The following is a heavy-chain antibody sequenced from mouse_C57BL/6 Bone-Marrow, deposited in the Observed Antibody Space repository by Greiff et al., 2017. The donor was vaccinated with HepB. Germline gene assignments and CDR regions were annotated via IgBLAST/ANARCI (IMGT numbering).Heavy chain of an antibody. Sequence: VQLQQSGAELARPGASVKLSCKASGYTFTSYGISWVKQRTGQGLEWIGEIYPRSGNTYYNEKFKGKATLTADKSSSTAYMELRSLTSEDSAVYFCARERGYYYGSLPWFAYWGQGTLVTVSA. CDR1: GYTFTSYG. V-gene: IGHV1-81*01. CDR3: ARERGYYYGSLPWFAY. J-gene: IGHJ3*01. CDR2: IYPRSGNT. D-gene: IGHD1-1*01.